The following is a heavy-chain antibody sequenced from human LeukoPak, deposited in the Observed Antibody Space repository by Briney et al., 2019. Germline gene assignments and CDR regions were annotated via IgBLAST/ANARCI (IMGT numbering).Heavy chain of an antibody. V-gene: IGHV1-24*01. Sequence: ASVKVSFKVSGYTLTELSMHWVRQAPGKGLEWMGGFDPEDGETIYAQKFQGRVTMTEDTSTDTAYMELSSLRSEDTAVYYCATEPRSDDPYYFDYWGQGTLVTVSS. CDR3: ATEPRSDDPYYFDY. J-gene: IGHJ4*02. CDR1: GYTLTELS. D-gene: IGHD2-21*01. CDR2: FDPEDGET.